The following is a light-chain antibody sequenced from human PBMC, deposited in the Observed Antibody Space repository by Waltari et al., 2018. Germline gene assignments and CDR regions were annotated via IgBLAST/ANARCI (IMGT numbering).Light chain of an antibody. J-gene: IGLJ2*01. CDR1: GSNLRAGYD. CDR3: QSYDTSLSVV. V-gene: IGLV1-40*01. CDR2: GTS. Sequence: QSVLTQPPSVSGAPGQRVSIPCTGSGSNLRAGYDVPWYQQHPGKAPKLLIYGTSTRPPGVPDRFFGSQSGTSASLAITALQAEDEAEYYCQSYDTSLSVVFGGGTKLTVL.